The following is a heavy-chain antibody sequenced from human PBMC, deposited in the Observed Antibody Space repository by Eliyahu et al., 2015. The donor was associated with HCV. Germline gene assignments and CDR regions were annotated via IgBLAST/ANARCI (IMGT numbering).Heavy chain of an antibody. D-gene: IGHD6-19*01. V-gene: IGHV4-59*01. CDR2: IHYSGST. Sequence: QVQLQESGPGLVKPSETLSLTCTVSGGSITTXYRSWIRQPPGKGLEWIGYIHYSGSTNYNPSLKSRVTISIDTSKNQFSLKLTSVTAADTAMYYCASGGGGIAVTGTGGWFDPWGQGTLVTVSS. CDR3: ASGGGGIAVTGTGGWFDP. J-gene: IGHJ5*02. CDR1: GGSITTXY.